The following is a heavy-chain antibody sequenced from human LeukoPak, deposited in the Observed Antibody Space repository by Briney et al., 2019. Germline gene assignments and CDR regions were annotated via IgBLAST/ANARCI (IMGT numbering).Heavy chain of an antibody. D-gene: IGHD2-2*01. CDR1: GYTFTSYG. J-gene: IGHJ4*02. V-gene: IGHV1-18*01. CDR3: ARAHCSSTSCYFNY. Sequence: ASVRVSCKASGYTFTSYGISLVRQAPGQGLEWMGWISAYNGNTNYAQKLQGRVTMTTDTSTSTAYMELRSLRSDDTAVYYYARAHCSSTSCYFNYWGQGTRVTVSS. CDR2: ISAYNGNT.